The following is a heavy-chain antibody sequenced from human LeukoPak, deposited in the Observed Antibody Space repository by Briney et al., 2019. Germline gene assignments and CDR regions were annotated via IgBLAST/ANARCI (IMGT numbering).Heavy chain of an antibody. V-gene: IGHV3-48*01. Sequence: AGGSLRLSCAASGFNFIDYSMNWVRQAPGKGLEWSSYIGISSGNTKYADSVKGRFTISRDKARNSLYLQMNSLRVEDTAMYYCARDHRYAFDNWGHGTLVTVSS. CDR3: ARDHRYAFDN. J-gene: IGHJ4*01. CDR1: GFNFIDYS. D-gene: IGHD5-12*01. CDR2: IGISSGNT.